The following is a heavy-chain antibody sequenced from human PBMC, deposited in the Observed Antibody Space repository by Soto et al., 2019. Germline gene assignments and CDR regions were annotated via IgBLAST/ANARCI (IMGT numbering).Heavy chain of an antibody. D-gene: IGHD1-26*01. Sequence: GGSLRLSCAASGFTVSSNYMCWVRQAPGKRLEWVSVIYSGGSTYYADSMKGRFTISRDNSKNTLYLQMNSLRAEDTAVYYCASAPLPFRGAIVYIHYYYYGMDVWDQGTTGTVSS. CDR2: IYSGGST. CDR1: GFTVSSNY. CDR3: ASAPLPFRGAIVYIHYYYYGMDV. J-gene: IGHJ6*02. V-gene: IGHV3-53*01.